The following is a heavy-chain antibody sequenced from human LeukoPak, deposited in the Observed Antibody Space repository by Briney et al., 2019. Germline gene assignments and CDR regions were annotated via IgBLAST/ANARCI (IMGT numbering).Heavy chain of an antibody. CDR3: ARGVSIGIWSDMDV. V-gene: IGHV3-48*01. CDR1: GFTFSSYS. Sequence: PGGSLRLSCAASGFTFSSYSMNWVRQAPGKGLEWVSYITSSSTTMYYADSVKGRFTISRDNAKKSLYLQMNSLGAEDTAVYYCARGVSIGIWSDMDVWGKGTTVTVSS. CDR2: ITSSSTTM. D-gene: IGHD3-3*01. J-gene: IGHJ6*03.